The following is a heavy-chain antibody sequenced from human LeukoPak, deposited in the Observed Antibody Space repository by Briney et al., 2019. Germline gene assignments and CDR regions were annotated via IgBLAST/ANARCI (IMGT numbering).Heavy chain of an antibody. D-gene: IGHD2-2*02. CDR3: ARSSKGVVPAAISGYFDY. CDR1: GFTFSSYA. J-gene: IGHJ4*02. V-gene: IGHV3-23*01. Sequence: GGSLRLSCAASGFTFSSYAMSWVRQAPGKGLEWVSAISGSGGSTYYAGSVKGRFTISRDNSKNTLYLQMNSLRAEDTAVYYCARSSKGVVPAAISGYFDYWGQGTLVTVSS. CDR2: ISGSGGST.